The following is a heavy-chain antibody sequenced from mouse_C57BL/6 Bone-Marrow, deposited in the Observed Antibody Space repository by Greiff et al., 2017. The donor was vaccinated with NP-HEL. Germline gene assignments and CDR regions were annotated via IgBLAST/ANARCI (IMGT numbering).Heavy chain of an antibody. D-gene: IGHD1-1*01. V-gene: IGHV5-12*01. Sequence: EVMLVESGGGLVQPGGSLKLSCAASGFTFSDYYMYWVRQTPEKRLEWVAYISNGGGSTYYPDTVKGRFTISRDNAKNTLYLQMSRLKSEDTAMYYCARHTIYYYGSSYGNYFDYWGQGTTLTVSS. CDR1: GFTFSDYY. CDR3: ARHTIYYYGSSYGNYFDY. CDR2: ISNGGGST. J-gene: IGHJ2*01.